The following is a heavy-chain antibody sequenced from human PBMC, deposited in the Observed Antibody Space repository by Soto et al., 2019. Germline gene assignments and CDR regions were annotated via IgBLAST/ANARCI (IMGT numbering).Heavy chain of an antibody. D-gene: IGHD1-26*01. Sequence: EVQLVESGGGLVQPGGSLRLSCAASGFRFTNSWMNWVRQAPGKGLEWVAHINQHGRQKYYVDFVKGRFTISRDDAKSSVYLQMNSLRAEDTAVYYCASSADVVEEDRFQGWGKGTLVCVSS. V-gene: IGHV3-7*01. CDR1: GFRFTNSW. CDR3: ASSADVVEEDRFQG. J-gene: IGHJ1*01. CDR2: INQHGRQK.